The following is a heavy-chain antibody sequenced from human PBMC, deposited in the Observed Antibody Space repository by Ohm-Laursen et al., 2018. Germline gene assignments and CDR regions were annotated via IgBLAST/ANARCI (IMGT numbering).Heavy chain of an antibody. Sequence: SLRLSCAASGFTFSSYDMNWVRQAPGKGLEWVSSVSFSSGNTYYADSVKGRFTISRDNSKNALYLQMNSLRAEDTALYYCAKMVGAWDFFDYWGQGTLVTVSS. CDR1: GFTFSSYD. D-gene: IGHD1-26*01. CDR2: VSFSSGNT. V-gene: IGHV3-23*01. CDR3: AKMVGAWDFFDY. J-gene: IGHJ4*02.